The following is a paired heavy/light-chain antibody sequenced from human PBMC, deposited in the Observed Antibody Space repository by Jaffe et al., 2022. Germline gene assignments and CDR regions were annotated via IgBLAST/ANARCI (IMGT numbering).Heavy chain of an antibody. V-gene: IGHV3-48*03. CDR1: GFTFSSYE. Sequence: EVQLVESGGGLGQPGGSLRLSCAASGFTFSSYEMNWVRQAPGKGLEWVSYIDSSGSTIYYADSVKGRFTISRDNAKNSLYLQMNSLRGEDTAVYYCAREDTSVGVITRDAFDIWGQGTMVTVSS. J-gene: IGHJ3*02. CDR2: IDSSGSTI. CDR3: AREDTSVGVITRDAFDI. D-gene: IGHD3-10*01.
Light chain of an antibody. Sequence: DIQMTQSPSSLSASVGDRVTITCRASENIYKYLNWYQQKPGKAPDLLIYVASTLQSGVPPRFSGSGSGTDFTLTISSLQPEDFATYYCQQGYNSPRTFGQGTKVEVE. CDR1: ENIYKY. CDR2: VAS. J-gene: IGKJ1*01. CDR3: QQGYNSPRT. V-gene: IGKV1-39*01.